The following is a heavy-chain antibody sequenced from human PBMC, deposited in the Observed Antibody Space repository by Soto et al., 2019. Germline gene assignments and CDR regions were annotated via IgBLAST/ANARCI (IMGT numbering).Heavy chain of an antibody. CDR1: AFTFTNAS. J-gene: IGHJ6*01. CDR3: TPGEVLAAGKGYYYDLMAV. Sequence: PGESMRLSCAASAFTFTNASMNWVRPAPEKGMEWVGRIKSKTDGGTADYAAPVKGRFTTPRDDSRTTLYLQMSSLKAEDTAVYYCTPGEVLAAGKGYYYDLMAVWAQGTTV. CDR2: IKSKTDGGTA. V-gene: IGHV3-15*07. D-gene: IGHD2-15*01.